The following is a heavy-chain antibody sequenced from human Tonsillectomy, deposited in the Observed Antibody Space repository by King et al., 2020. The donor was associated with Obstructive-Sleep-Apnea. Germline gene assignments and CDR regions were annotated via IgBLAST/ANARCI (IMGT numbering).Heavy chain of an antibody. V-gene: IGHV3-7*01. Sequence: EVQLVESGGGLVQPGGSLRLSCAASGFTFSRYWMTWVRQAPGKGLEWVAKIKEDGSAKYYLDSVKGRFTISRHNAKNSLYLQMNSLRVEDTAVYYCARDATRGGDIDYWGQGTLVTVSS. D-gene: IGHD3-16*01. CDR2: IKEDGSAK. CDR3: ARDATRGGDIDY. J-gene: IGHJ4*02. CDR1: GFTFSRYW.